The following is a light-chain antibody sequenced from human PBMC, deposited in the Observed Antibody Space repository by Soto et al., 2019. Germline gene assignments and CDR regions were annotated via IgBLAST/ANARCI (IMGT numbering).Light chain of an antibody. Sequence: DIQMTQSPSSLSASVGDRVTITCRTSQTIRSSLNWYQQKTGKAPKLLIYDASNLETGVPSRFSGSGSGTDFTFTISSLQPEDIATYYCQQYDNLPLTFGGGTKVDIK. CDR2: DAS. CDR3: QQYDNLPLT. V-gene: IGKV1-33*01. CDR1: QTIRSS. J-gene: IGKJ4*01.